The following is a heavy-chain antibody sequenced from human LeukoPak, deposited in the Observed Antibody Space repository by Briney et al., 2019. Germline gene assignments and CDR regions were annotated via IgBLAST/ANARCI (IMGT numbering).Heavy chain of an antibody. V-gene: IGHV1-46*01. D-gene: IGHD2-15*01. CDR2: INPSGGST. Sequence: ASVKVSCKASGYTFTSYYMHWVRQAPGQGLEWMGMINPSGGSTSYAQKFQGRVTMTRDTSTSTVYMELSSLRSEDTAVYYCARDGSLYYFDYWGQGTLVTVSS. J-gene: IGHJ4*02. CDR1: GYTFTSYY. CDR3: ARDGSLYYFDY.